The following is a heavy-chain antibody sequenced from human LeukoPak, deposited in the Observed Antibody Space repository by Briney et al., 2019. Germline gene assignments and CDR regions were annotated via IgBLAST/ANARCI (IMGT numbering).Heavy chain of an antibody. V-gene: IGHV1-46*01. CDR2: INPSGGST. D-gene: IGHD6-19*01. J-gene: IGHJ4*02. Sequence: ASVKVSCKASGYTFTSYYMHWVRQAPGQGLEWMGIINPSGGSTSYAQKFQGRVTMTRDTSTSTVYKELSSLRSEDTAVYYCARDMRIAVAALGWRALDYWGQGTLVTVSS. CDR1: GYTFTSYY. CDR3: ARDMRIAVAALGWRALDY.